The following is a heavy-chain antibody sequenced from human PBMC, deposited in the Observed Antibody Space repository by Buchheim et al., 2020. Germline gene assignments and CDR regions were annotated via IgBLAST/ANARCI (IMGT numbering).Heavy chain of an antibody. CDR2: IYHSGST. CDR1: GGSISSSNW. J-gene: IGHJ6*02. CDR3: ARAGVKYSSSSPPYYYYGMDV. V-gene: IGHV4-4*02. Sequence: QVQLQESGPGLVKPSGTLSLTCAVSGGSISSSNWWSWVRQPPGKGLEWIGEIYHSGSTNYNPSLKSRVTISVAKSKNQFSLKLSSVTAADPAVYYCARAGVKYSSSSPPYYYYGMDVWGQGTT. D-gene: IGHD6-6*01.